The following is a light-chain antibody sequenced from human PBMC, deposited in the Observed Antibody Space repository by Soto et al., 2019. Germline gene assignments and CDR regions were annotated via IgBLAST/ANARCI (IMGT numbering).Light chain of an antibody. J-gene: IGKJ2*01. CDR2: AAS. Sequence: EIVLTQSPGTLSLSPGESATLSCRASQSVNSRFLAWYQHKPGQAPRLLIYAASTRATGIPDMFSGSASGTDFTLTISRLEPEDFAVYYCQQYGDSPPNTFGQGTKLEIK. CDR1: QSVNSRF. V-gene: IGKV3-20*01. CDR3: QQYGDSPPNT.